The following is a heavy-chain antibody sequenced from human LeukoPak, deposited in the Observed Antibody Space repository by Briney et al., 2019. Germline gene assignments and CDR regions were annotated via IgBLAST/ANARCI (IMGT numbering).Heavy chain of an antibody. CDR3: ARSIAARRGLRDY. J-gene: IGHJ4*02. D-gene: IGHD6-6*01. Sequence: PSETLSLICAVYGASFSGYYWNWIRQPPGKGLEWIGEINHSGITNYNPSLKSRVTISVDTSKNHFSLKLSSVTAADTAVYYCARSIAARRGLRDYWGQGNLVTVSS. CDR2: INHSGIT. CDR1: GASFSGYY. V-gene: IGHV4-34*01.